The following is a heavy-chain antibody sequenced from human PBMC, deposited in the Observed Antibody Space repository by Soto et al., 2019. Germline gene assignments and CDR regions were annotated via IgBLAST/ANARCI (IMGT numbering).Heavy chain of an antibody. D-gene: IGHD6-13*01. CDR1: GYSFTSYW. J-gene: IGHJ6*02. CDR3: ARQGRIAAAGRPYYYYYHGMDV. CDR2: IYPGDSDT. V-gene: IGHV5-51*01. Sequence: GESLKISCKGSGYSFTSYWIGWVRQMPGKGLEWMGIIYPGDSDTRYSPSFQGQVTISADKSISTAYLQWSSLKASDTAMYYCARQGRIAAAGRPYYYYYHGMDVWGQGTTVPVSS.